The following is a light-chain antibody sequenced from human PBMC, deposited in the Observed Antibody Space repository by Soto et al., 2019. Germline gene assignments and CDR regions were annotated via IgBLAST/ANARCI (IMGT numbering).Light chain of an antibody. J-gene: IGKJ1*01. CDR3: QQSYSTPWT. V-gene: IGKV1-39*01. CDR2: GAS. CDR1: QSIRRY. Sequence: DLQMTQSPSSLSASVGDRVTITCRASQSIRRYLNWYQQKPGKAPKLLIYGASSLQSGVPSRFSGSGSGTDFTLTISGLQPEDFVTYSCQQSYSTPWTFGQGTKVEVK.